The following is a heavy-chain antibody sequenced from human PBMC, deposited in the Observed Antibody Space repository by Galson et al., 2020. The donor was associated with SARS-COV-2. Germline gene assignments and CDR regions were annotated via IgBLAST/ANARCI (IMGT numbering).Heavy chain of an antibody. V-gene: IGHV3-30*03. Sequence: TGGSLRLSCAASGFTFSSYGMHWVRQAPGKGLEWVAVISYDGSNKYYADSVKGRFTISRDNSKNTLYLQMNSLRAEDTAVYYCASGSYYGGYYYYGMDVWGQGTTVTVSS. CDR1: GFTFSSYG. J-gene: IGHJ6*02. D-gene: IGHD1-26*01. CDR2: ISYDGSNK. CDR3: ASGSYYGGYYYYGMDV.